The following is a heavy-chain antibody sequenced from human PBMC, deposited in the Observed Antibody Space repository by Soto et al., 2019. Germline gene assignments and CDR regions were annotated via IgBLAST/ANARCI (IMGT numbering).Heavy chain of an antibody. J-gene: IGHJ4*02. CDR3: AKDAPPPLRVWGSYRPI. CDR2: ISYDGSNK. CDR1: GFTFSSYG. Sequence: QVQLVESGGGVVQPGRSLRLSCAASGFTFSSYGMHWVRQAPGKGLEWVAVISYDGSNKYYADSVKGRFTISRDNSKNTLYLQMNSLGAEDTAVYYCAKDAPPPLRVWGSYRPIWGQGTLVTVSS. D-gene: IGHD3-16*02. V-gene: IGHV3-30*18.